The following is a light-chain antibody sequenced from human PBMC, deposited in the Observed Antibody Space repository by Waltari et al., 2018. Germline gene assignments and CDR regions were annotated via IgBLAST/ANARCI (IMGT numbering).Light chain of an antibody. CDR3: AVWDDSLSGPV. V-gene: IGLV1-44*01. CDR1: NSNIGSNT. J-gene: IGLJ3*02. Sequence: QSLLTQPPSASGTPGQRVTISCSGSNSNIGSNTVNWYQQVPGRAPKLLINNNTERPSGVPLRFTGSKSGTSASMDIRGLQPEDEAEYYCAVWDDSLSGPVFGGGTKLTVL. CDR2: NNT.